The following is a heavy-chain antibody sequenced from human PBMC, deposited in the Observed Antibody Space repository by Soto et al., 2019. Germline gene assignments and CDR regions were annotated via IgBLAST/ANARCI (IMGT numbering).Heavy chain of an antibody. CDR3: ARVLISMIRGVIGSYYYYGMDV. Sequence: ASVKVSCKASGYAFSTFGLSWVRQAPGQGLEWMGWTNAYNGKTYYAQNFQGRVTMTTDTSTSTGHMELRSLRSDDTAVYYCARVLISMIRGVIGSYYYYGMDVWGQGTKVTVSS. J-gene: IGHJ6*02. D-gene: IGHD3-10*01. CDR2: TNAYNGKT. CDR1: GYAFSTFG. V-gene: IGHV1-18*01.